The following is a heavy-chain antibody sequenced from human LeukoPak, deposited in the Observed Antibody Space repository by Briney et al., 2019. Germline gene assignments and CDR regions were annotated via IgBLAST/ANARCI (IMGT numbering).Heavy chain of an antibody. D-gene: IGHD1-14*01. CDR3: ASRPGTTYQRYYFDY. V-gene: IGHV4-34*01. J-gene: IGHJ4*02. CDR2: INHSGST. Sequence: SETLSLTCAVYGGSFSGYYWSWIRQPPGKGLEWIGEINHSGSTNYNPSLKSRVTISVDTSKNQFSLKLSSVTAADTAVYYCASRPGTTYQRYYFDYWGQGTLVTVSS. CDR1: GGSFSGYY.